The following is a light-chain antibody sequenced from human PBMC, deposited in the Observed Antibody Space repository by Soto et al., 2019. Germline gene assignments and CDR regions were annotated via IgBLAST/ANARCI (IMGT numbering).Light chain of an antibody. Sequence: QSVLTQPPSASGTPGQRVTISCSGSSSNIGSNTVSWYQQLPGTAPKLLIYSNNQRPSGVPDRFSGSKSGTSASLAISGLQSEDAADYYCAAWDDSLNGYVFGAGTKLTVL. CDR2: SNN. CDR3: AAWDDSLNGYV. CDR1: SSNIGSNT. J-gene: IGLJ1*01. V-gene: IGLV1-44*01.